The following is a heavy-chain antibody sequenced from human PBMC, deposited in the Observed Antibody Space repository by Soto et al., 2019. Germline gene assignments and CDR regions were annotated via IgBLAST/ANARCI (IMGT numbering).Heavy chain of an antibody. CDR1: GFTLSPYW. D-gene: IGHD6-19*01. Sequence: PGGSLRLSCAACGFTLSPYWMNWLRQDPGKRLEWGANIKQDGSEKYYVDSVKGRFIISRDNAKNSLYLQLNSLRAEDTAVYYCARDGDASGWYHYGMDVWGRGTLVAVSS. CDR2: IKQDGSEK. CDR3: ARDGDASGWYHYGMDV. J-gene: IGHJ6*02. V-gene: IGHV3-7*01.